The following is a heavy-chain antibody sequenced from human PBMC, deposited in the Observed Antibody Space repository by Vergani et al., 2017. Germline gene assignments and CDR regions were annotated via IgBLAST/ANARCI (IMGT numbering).Heavy chain of an antibody. Sequence: QVQLQESGPGLVKPSETLSLTCTVSGGSISSYYWSWIRQPPGKGLEWIWYIYYSGSTNYNPSLKSRVTISVDTSKNQFSLKLSSVTAADTAVYYCARGPPLFWSGYYYYYGMDVWGQGTTVTVSS. CDR2: IYYSGST. CDR3: ARGPPLFWSGYYYYYGMDV. V-gene: IGHV4-59*01. J-gene: IGHJ6*02. D-gene: IGHD3-3*01. CDR1: GGSISSYY.